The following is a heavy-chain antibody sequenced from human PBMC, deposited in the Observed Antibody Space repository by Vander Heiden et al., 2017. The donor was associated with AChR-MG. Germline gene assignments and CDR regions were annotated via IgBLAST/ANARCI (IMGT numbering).Heavy chain of an antibody. V-gene: IGHV4-39*01. J-gene: IGHJ5*02. Sequence: QLQLQESGPGLVKPSETLSLTCTVSRGPISSKPCNWGWGRQPPGKGLEWIGSIYYSGSTYYNPSLKSRVTISVDTSKNQFSLMLSSVTAADTAVYYCARQFGGWFDPWSQGTLVTVSS. D-gene: IGHD3-16*01. CDR2: IYYSGST. CDR3: ARQFGGWFDP. CDR1: RGPISSKPCN.